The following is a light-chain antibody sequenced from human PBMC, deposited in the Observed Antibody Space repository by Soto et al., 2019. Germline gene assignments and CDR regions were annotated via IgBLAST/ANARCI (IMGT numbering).Light chain of an antibody. CDR3: QQYDSSPRT. V-gene: IGKV3-15*01. CDR1: QSVSSN. Sequence: ELVMTQSPATLSVSPGERATLSCRASQSVSSNLAWYQQKPGQAPRLLIYGASTRATGIPARFSGSGSGTDFTLTISRLEPEDFAVYYCQQYDSSPRTLGQGTKVDIK. CDR2: GAS. J-gene: IGKJ1*01.